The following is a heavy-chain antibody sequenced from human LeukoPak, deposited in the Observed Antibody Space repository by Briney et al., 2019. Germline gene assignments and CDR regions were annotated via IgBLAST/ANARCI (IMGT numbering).Heavy chain of an antibody. Sequence: PSETLSLTCTVPGGSISSYYWSWIRQPPGKGLEWIGYIYYSGSTNYNPSLKSRVTISVDTSKNQFSLKLSSVTAADTAVYYCARHSAYSSGWYYRGVVDYWGQGTLVTVSS. CDR3: ARHSAYSSGWYYRGVVDY. CDR2: IYYSGST. V-gene: IGHV4-59*08. J-gene: IGHJ4*02. D-gene: IGHD6-19*01. CDR1: GGSISSYY.